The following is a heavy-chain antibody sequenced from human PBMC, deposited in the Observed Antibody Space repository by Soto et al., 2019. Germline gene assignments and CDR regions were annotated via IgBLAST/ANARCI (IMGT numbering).Heavy chain of an antibody. D-gene: IGHD3-3*01. V-gene: IGHV1-8*01. CDR2: MNPNSGNT. CDR1: GYTFTSYD. CDR3: ARGRQYDFWSGSLFGP. J-gene: IGHJ5*02. Sequence: ASVKVSCKASGYTFTSYDINWVRQATGQGLEWMGWMNPNSGNTGYAQKFQGRVTMTRNTSISTAYMELSSLRSEDTAVYYCARGRQYDFWSGSLFGPWGQGTLVTVSS.